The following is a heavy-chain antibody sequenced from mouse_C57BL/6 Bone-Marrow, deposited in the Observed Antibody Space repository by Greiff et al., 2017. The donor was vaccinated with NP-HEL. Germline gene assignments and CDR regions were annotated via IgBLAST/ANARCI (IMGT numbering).Heavy chain of an antibody. CDR1: GYTFTSYW. J-gene: IGHJ3*01. V-gene: IGHV1-69*01. CDR3: ARSGPWFAY. CDR2: IDPSDSYT. Sequence: QVQLQQPGAELVMPGASVKLSCKASGYTFTSYWMHWVKQRPGQGLEWIGEIDPSDSYTNYNQKFKGKSTLTVDKSSSTAYMQLSSLTSEDSAVYYCARSGPWFAYWGQGTLVTVSA.